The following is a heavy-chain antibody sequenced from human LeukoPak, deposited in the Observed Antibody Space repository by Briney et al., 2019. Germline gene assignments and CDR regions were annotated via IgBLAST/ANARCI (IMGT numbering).Heavy chain of an antibody. D-gene: IGHD3-10*01. J-gene: IGHJ4*02. CDR1: GGSFSGYY. CDR3: ASYGSGSYQETYFDY. Sequence: SETLSLTCAVYGGSFSGYYWSWIRQPPGKGLEWIGEVNHSGSTNYNPSLKSRVTISVDTSKNQFSLKLSSVTAADTAVYYCASYGSGSYQETYFDYWGQGTLDTVSS. CDR2: VNHSGST. V-gene: IGHV4-34*01.